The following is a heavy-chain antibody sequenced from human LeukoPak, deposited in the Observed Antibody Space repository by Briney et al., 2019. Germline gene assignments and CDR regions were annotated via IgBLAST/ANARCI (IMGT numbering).Heavy chain of an antibody. CDR3: ARDKATVTPEGAWFDP. Sequence: ASVKVSCKASGGTFSSYAISWVRQAPGQGLEWMGRIIPIFGTANYAQKFQGRVTITTDESTSTAYMELSGLRSEDTAVYYCARDKATVTPEGAWFDPWGQGTLVTVPS. J-gene: IGHJ5*02. V-gene: IGHV1-69*05. CDR2: IIPIFGTA. CDR1: GGTFSSYA. D-gene: IGHD4-17*01.